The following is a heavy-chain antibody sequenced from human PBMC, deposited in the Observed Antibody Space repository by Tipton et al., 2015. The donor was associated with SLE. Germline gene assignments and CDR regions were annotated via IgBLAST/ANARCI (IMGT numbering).Heavy chain of an antibody. J-gene: IGHJ4*02. V-gene: IGHV3-23*01. Sequence: GSLRLSCAASGFTFSSYSMNWVRQAPGKGLEWVSGISGGGDSTYYADSVKGRFTISRDNSKNTLYLQMNSLRAEDTAVYYCARVWLWYSRDPDYFDYWGQGTLVTVSS. CDR3: ARVWLWYSRDPDYFDY. CDR1: GFTFSSYS. CDR2: ISGGGDST. D-gene: IGHD5-18*01.